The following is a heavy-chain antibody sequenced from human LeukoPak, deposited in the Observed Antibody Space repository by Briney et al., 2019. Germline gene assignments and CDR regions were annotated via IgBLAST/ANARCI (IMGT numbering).Heavy chain of an antibody. CDR3: ARDRDTAMGD. J-gene: IGHJ1*01. Sequence: SETLSLTCTVSGVSVSSGGYYWSWIRQPPGKGLEWIGYIYYSGSTNYNPSLKSRVTISVDTSKNQFSLKLSSVTAADTAVYYCARDRDTAMGDWGQGTLVTVSS. CDR1: GVSVSSGGYY. V-gene: IGHV4-61*08. D-gene: IGHD5-18*01. CDR2: IYYSGST.